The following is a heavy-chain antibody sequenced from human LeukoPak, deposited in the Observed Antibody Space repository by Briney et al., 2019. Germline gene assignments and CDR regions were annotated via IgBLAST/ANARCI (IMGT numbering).Heavy chain of an antibody. J-gene: IGHJ1*01. CDR3: AKATYYYDSSNIQH. Sequence: GGSLRLFCAASGFTFSSYGMHWVRQAPGKGLEWVAVISYDGSNKYYADSVKGRFTISRDNSKNTLYLQMNSLRAEDTAVYYCAKATYYYDSSNIQHWGQGTLVTVSS. CDR2: ISYDGSNK. CDR1: GFTFSSYG. D-gene: IGHD3-22*01. V-gene: IGHV3-30*18.